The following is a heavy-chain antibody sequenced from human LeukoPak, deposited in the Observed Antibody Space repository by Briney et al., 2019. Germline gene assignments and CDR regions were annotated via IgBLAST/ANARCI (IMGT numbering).Heavy chain of an antibody. CDR1: GGSISSSSYY. CDR3: ARPRGSYSSPGDAFDI. V-gene: IGHV4-39*01. D-gene: IGHD3-16*01. Sequence: PSETLSLTCTVSGGSISSSSYYWGWIRQPPGKGLEWIGSIYYSGSTYYNPSLKSRVTISVDTSKNQFSLKLSSVTAADTAVYYCARPRGSYSSPGDAFDIWGQGTMVTVSS. J-gene: IGHJ3*02. CDR2: IYYSGST.